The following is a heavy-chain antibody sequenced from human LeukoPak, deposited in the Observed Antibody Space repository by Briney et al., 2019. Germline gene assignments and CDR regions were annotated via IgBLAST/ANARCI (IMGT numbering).Heavy chain of an antibody. J-gene: IGHJ5*02. CDR2: ISGSGGST. D-gene: IGHD5-18*01. CDR1: GFTFSSYA. CDR3: AKDGEGAYSPRWFDP. Sequence: GGSLRLSCAASGFTFSSYAMSWVRQAPGKGLEWVSAISGSGGSTYYADSVKGRFTISRDNSKNTLYLQMNSLRAEDTAVYYCAKDGEGAYSPRWFDPWGQGTLVTVSS. V-gene: IGHV3-23*01.